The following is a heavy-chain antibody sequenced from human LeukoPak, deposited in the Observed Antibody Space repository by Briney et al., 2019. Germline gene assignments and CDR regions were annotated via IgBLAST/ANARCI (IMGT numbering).Heavy chain of an antibody. Sequence: GGSLRLSCAASGFTFSSYAMHWVRQAPGKGLEWVAVISYDGSNKYYADSVKGRFTISRDNSKNTLYLQMNSPRAEDTAVYYCAREYYDFWSGYPHDYWGQGTLVTVSS. D-gene: IGHD3-3*01. CDR3: AREYYDFWSGYPHDY. CDR2: ISYDGSNK. J-gene: IGHJ4*02. CDR1: GFTFSSYA. V-gene: IGHV3-30*04.